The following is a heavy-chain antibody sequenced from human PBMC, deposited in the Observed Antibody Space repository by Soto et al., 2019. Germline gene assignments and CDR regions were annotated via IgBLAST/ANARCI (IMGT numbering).Heavy chain of an antibody. J-gene: IGHJ4*02. CDR3: LTAPVVWTY. CDR1: GFTVNNNH. D-gene: IGHD1-1*01. Sequence: EVQLLESGGGLIQPGGSLRLSCAASGFTVNNNHMSWVRQAPGKGLEWVSIIYSGGTTYYADSVKGRFTISRDNSKNTLYLQMNSLRVEDTAVYYCLTAPVVWTYWGQGTLVTVSS. V-gene: IGHV3-53*01. CDR2: IYSGGTT.